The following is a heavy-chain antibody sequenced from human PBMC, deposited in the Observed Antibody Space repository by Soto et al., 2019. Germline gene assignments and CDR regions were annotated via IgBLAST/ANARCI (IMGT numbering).Heavy chain of an antibody. CDR2: INPNSGGT. CDR1: GYTFTGYY. CDR3: ARDSYSSSPYYYYGMDV. Sequence: ASVKVSCKASGYTFTGYYMHWVRQAPGQGLEWMGWINPNSGGTNYAQKFQGWVTMTRGTSISTAYMELSRLRSDDTAVYYCARDSYSSSPYYYYGMDVWGQGTTVTVSS. V-gene: IGHV1-2*04. J-gene: IGHJ6*02. D-gene: IGHD6-6*01.